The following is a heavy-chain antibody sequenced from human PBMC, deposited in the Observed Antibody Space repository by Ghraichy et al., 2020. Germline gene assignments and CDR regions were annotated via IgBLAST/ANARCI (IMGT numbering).Heavy chain of an antibody. CDR1: GFTFSSYA. CDR3: AKVPLTYYYDSSGFEY. J-gene: IGHJ4*02. CDR2: ISGSGGST. Sequence: GESLNISCAASGFTFSSYAMSWVRQAPGKGLEWVSAISGSGGSTYYADSVKGRFTISRDNSKNTLYLQMNSLRAEDTAVYYCAKVPLTYYYDSSGFEYWGQGTLVTVSS. V-gene: IGHV3-23*01. D-gene: IGHD3-22*01.